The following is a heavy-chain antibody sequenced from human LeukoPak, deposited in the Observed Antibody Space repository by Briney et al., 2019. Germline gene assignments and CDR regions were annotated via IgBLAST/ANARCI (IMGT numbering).Heavy chain of an antibody. Sequence: GGSLRLSCAASGFTFCNHWMSWVRQAPGKGREWVANIKQDGSEKNYVVSVKGRLTISRDNAKNSLYLQMNSLTVEDMGVYYCARDTGGPDYWGQGTLVTVSS. CDR1: GFTFCNHW. CDR3: ARDTGGPDY. CDR2: IKQDGSEK. D-gene: IGHD2-8*02. V-gene: IGHV3-7*01. J-gene: IGHJ4*02.